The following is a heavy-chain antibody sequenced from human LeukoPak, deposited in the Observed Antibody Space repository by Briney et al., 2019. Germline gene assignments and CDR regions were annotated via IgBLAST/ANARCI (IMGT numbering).Heavy chain of an antibody. J-gene: IGHJ4*02. D-gene: IGHD3-22*01. CDR3: ARGYYYDSSGYSKEYYFDY. Sequence: SETLSLTCTVSGGSISSGGYYWSWIRQPPGKGLEWIGYIYYSGSTNYNPSLKSRVTISVDTSKNQFSLKLSSVTAADTAVYYCARGYYYDSSGYSKEYYFDYWGQGTLVTVSS. CDR1: GGSISSGGYY. CDR2: IYYSGST. V-gene: IGHV4-61*08.